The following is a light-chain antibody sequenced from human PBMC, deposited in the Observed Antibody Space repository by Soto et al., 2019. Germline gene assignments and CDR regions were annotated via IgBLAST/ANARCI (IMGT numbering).Light chain of an antibody. J-gene: IGLJ1*01. CDR1: SSDVGAYNY. CDR3: SSYTSSSTYV. V-gene: IGLV2-14*01. Sequence: QSVLAQPASVSGSPGQSITISRTGTSSDVGAYNYVSWYQQHPGKDPKLMIYEVSNRPSGVSNRFSGSKSGNTASLTISGLQAEDEADYYCSSYTSSSTYVFGTGTKVTVL. CDR2: EVS.